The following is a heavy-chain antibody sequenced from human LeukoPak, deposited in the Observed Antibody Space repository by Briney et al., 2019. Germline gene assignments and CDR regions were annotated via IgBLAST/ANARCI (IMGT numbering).Heavy chain of an antibody. CDR1: GYTFTSYG. V-gene: IGHV1-18*01. CDR2: ISAYNDNT. Sequence: GASVKVSCKASGYTFTSYGISWVRQAPGQGLEWMGWISAYNDNTNYAQKLQGRVTMTTDTSTSTAYMELRSLRSDDTAVYYCARTPGYCGSTSCKYYCMDVWGKGTTVTVSS. J-gene: IGHJ6*03. D-gene: IGHD2-2*01. CDR3: ARTPGYCGSTSCKYYCMDV.